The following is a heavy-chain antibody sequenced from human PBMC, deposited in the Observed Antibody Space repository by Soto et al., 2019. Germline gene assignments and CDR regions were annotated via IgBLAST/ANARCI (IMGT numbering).Heavy chain of an antibody. Sequence: GEALKISCKASGYIIKNYWIGWVRQMPGQGLEWMGIIFPDDSDTRYSPSFQGHVTISVDKSISTAYVQWSSLKASDSAIYYCFRGGVTSRTFDYWGQGTLVTVSS. CDR3: FRGGVTSRTFDY. V-gene: IGHV5-51*01. D-gene: IGHD3-16*01. CDR2: IFPDDSDT. J-gene: IGHJ4*02. CDR1: GYIIKNYW.